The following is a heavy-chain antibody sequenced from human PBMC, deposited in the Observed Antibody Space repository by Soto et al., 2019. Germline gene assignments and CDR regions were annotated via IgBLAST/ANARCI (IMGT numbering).Heavy chain of an antibody. Sequence: SETLSLTRAVSGGSISSYYWSWIRQPPGKGLGWIGYIYYSGSTNYNPSLKSRVTISVDTSKNQFSLKLSSVTAADTAVYYCARHAKSSSWYHWFDPWGQGTLVTVSS. V-gene: IGHV4-59*08. CDR2: IYYSGST. J-gene: IGHJ5*02. CDR3: ARHAKSSSWYHWFDP. D-gene: IGHD6-13*01. CDR1: GGSISSYY.